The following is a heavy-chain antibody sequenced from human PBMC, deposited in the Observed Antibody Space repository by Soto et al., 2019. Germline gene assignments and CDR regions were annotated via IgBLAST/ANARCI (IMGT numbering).Heavy chain of an antibody. J-gene: IGHJ4*02. CDR3: ARGGGPTTPHYPFDY. V-gene: IGHV4-4*02. CDR1: GGSISSSNW. D-gene: IGHD1-26*01. Sequence: QVQLQESGPGLVKPSGTLSLTCAVSGGSISSSNWWNWVRQPPGKGLEWIGEIYHSGSTNYNPSLKSRVTISVDKSKKHFSLKLSSVTAADTAVYYCARGGGPTTPHYPFDYWGQGTLVTVSS. CDR2: IYHSGST.